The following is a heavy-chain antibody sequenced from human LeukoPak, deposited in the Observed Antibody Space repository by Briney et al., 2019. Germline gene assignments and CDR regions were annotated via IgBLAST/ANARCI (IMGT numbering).Heavy chain of an antibody. V-gene: IGHV2-5*01. Sequence: SGPTLVNPAQTLTLTCTFSGSSLSTSGVGVGWIRQPPGKALEWLALIYWNDDKRYSPSLQSRLTITKDTSKNQVVLTMTNMDPVDTATYYCAHSPYCSGGSCYSDYWGQGTLVTVSS. CDR1: GSSLSTSGVG. CDR2: IYWNDDK. J-gene: IGHJ4*02. D-gene: IGHD2-15*01. CDR3: AHSPYCSGGSCYSDY.